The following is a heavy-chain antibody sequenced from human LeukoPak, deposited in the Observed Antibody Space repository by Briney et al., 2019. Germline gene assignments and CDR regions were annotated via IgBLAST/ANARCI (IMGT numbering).Heavy chain of an antibody. CDR3: ARAAAAGRDYYGMDV. D-gene: IGHD6-13*01. V-gene: IGHV1-69*13. J-gene: IGHJ6*02. Sequence: SVKVSCKASGGTFSSYAISWVRQAPGLGLEWMGGIIPIFGTANYAQKFQGRVTITADESTSTAYMELSSLRSEDTAVYYCARAAAAGRDYYGMDVWGQGTTVTVSS. CDR1: GGTFSSYA. CDR2: IIPIFGTA.